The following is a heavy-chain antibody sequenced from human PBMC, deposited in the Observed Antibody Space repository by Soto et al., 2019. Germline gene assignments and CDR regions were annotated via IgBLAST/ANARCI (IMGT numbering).Heavy chain of an antibody. CDR2: FDPEDGET. J-gene: IGHJ6*02. CDR3: ARGVEVRGPIGPVDSYYGMDV. Sequence: ASVKVSCKVSGYTLTELSMHWVRQAPGKGLEWMGGFDPEDGETIYAQKFQGRVTMTEDTSTDTAYMELSSLRSEDTAVYYCARGVEVRGPIGPVDSYYGMDVWGQGTTVTVS. V-gene: IGHV1-24*01. CDR1: GYTLTELS. D-gene: IGHD3-10*01.